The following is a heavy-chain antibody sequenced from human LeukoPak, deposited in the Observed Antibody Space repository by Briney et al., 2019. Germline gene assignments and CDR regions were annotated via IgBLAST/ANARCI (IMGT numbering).Heavy chain of an antibody. Sequence: NPGGSLRLSCAASGFIFSSSAVTWVRQTPGKALEWVSSISSSSSYIYYADSVKGRFTISRDNAKNSLYLQMNSLRAEDTAVYYCARDQTEVAAPFDYWGQGTLVTVSS. V-gene: IGHV3-21*01. D-gene: IGHD6-25*01. CDR1: GFIFSSSA. J-gene: IGHJ4*02. CDR3: ARDQTEVAAPFDY. CDR2: ISSSSSYI.